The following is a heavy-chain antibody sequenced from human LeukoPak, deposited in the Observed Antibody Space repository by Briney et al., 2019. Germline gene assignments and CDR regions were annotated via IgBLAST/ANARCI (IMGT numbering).Heavy chain of an antibody. Sequence: PGGSLRLSCAASGFTFSSYTMNWVRQAPGKGLEWVSSISGGSTYIYYADSVKGRFTISRDNTKNSVYQQMNGLRAEDTAIYYCARDAYCNSITCFDYWGQGTLVTVSS. D-gene: IGHD2/OR15-2a*01. J-gene: IGHJ4*02. V-gene: IGHV3-21*01. CDR1: GFTFSSYT. CDR3: ARDAYCNSITCFDY. CDR2: ISGGSTYI.